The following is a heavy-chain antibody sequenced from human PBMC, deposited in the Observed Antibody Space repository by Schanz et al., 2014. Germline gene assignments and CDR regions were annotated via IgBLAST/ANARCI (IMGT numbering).Heavy chain of an antibody. CDR2: IYNSGST. CDR1: GGSISSSSYF. J-gene: IGHJ4*02. Sequence: QLQLQESGPGLVKPSETLSLTCTVSGGSISSSSYFWGWIRQPPGKGLEWIGSIYNSGSTYYNPSIRSRLTLSVDTSNNQFSRNLTSVTAADMAVYFCARHGPLAGIPLDYWGRGTLVTVSS. CDR3: ARHGPLAGIPLDY. D-gene: IGHD6-19*01. V-gene: IGHV4-39*01.